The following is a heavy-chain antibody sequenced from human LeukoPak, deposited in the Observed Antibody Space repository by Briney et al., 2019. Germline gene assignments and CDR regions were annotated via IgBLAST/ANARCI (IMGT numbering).Heavy chain of an antibody. CDR2: IYYSGST. CDR3: ARDTGEDSTYYDFWSGYLGSYYYYMDV. Sequence: SETLSLTCTVSGGSISSSSYYWGWIRQPPGKGLEWIGSIYYSGSTYYNPSLKSRVTISVDTSKNQFSLKLSSVTAADTAVYYCARDTGEDSTYYDFWSGYLGSYYYYMDVWGKGTTVTASS. D-gene: IGHD3-3*01. CDR1: GGSISSSSYY. V-gene: IGHV4-39*07. J-gene: IGHJ6*03.